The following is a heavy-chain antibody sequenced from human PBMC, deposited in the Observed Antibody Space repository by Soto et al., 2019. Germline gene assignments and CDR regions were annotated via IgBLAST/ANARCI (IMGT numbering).Heavy chain of an antibody. Sequence: ASVKVSCKASGYTFTSYGISWVRQAPGQGLEWMGWISAYNGNTNYAQKLQGRVTMTTDTSTSTAYMELRSLRSGDTAVYYCARDSVDYNWFDPWGQGTLVTVSS. V-gene: IGHV1-18*01. CDR3: ARDSVDYNWFDP. D-gene: IGHD5-12*01. J-gene: IGHJ5*02. CDR1: GYTFTSYG. CDR2: ISAYNGNT.